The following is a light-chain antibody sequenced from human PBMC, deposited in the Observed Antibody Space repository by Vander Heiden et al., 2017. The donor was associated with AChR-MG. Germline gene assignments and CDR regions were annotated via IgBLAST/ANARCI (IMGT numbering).Light chain of an antibody. CDR1: TYNFRRNS. Sequence: QSVLTQPPSASGTPGQRVPISCSGITYNFRRNSVSWYQPLPGTAPKLLIHLNNQRPSGVPDRCSGSKSGTSATLAISGLQSDDEADYYCAAWDDSLNGRVVFGGGTKLTVL. J-gene: IGLJ2*01. CDR2: LNN. CDR3: AAWDDSLNGRVV. V-gene: IGLV1-44*01.